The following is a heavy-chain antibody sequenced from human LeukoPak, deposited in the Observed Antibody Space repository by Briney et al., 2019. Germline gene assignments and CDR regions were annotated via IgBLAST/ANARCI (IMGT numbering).Heavy chain of an antibody. CDR3: ARGPLYCSGGSCFAWFDP. Sequence: SETLSLTCTVSGGVIRTYYWSWIRQPPGKGLEYIGYIYYTGSTTYNPSLESRVTMSVDTSKNQFSLQLTSVTAADTAVYYCARGPLYCSGGSCFAWFDPWGQGTLVTVSS. CDR2: IYYTGST. CDR1: GGVIRTYY. J-gene: IGHJ5*02. V-gene: IGHV4-59*01. D-gene: IGHD2-15*01.